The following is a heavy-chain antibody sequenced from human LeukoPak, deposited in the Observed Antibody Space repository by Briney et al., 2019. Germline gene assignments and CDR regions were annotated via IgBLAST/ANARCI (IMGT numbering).Heavy chain of an antibody. CDR2: ISSSGSTK. V-gene: IGHV3-48*03. CDR1: GFTFSSYE. Sequence: GGSLTLSCTASGFTFSSYEMNWLRQAPGKGLEWVSYISSSGSTKYYADYVNGRFTISRDNAKNSLYLQMNSLRAEDTAVYYCARDPDSTTASYFDDWGQGTLVTVSS. CDR3: ARDPDSTTASYFDD. D-gene: IGHD4-11*01. J-gene: IGHJ4*02.